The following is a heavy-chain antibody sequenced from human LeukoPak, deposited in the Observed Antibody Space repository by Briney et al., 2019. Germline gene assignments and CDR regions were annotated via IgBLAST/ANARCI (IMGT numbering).Heavy chain of an antibody. CDR1: GGSISSSRYY. Sequence: SETLSLTCTVSGGSISSSRYYWDWIRQSPGKGLERIGTIYYSGSPSYNPSLKSRVTISVDTSKNQFSLKLSSVTAADTAVYYCARDPPWYFDLWGRGTLVTVSS. CDR3: ARDPPWYFDL. CDR2: IYYSGSP. J-gene: IGHJ2*01. V-gene: IGHV4-39*07.